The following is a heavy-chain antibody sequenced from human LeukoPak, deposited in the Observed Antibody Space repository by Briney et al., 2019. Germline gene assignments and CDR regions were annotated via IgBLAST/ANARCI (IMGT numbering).Heavy chain of an antibody. Sequence: ASVKVSCKASGYTFTSYAMHWVRQAPGQRLGWMGWINAGNGNTKYSQKFQGRVTITRDTSASTAYMELSSLRSEDTAVYYCARGSPIKYSSGWYRDYYYYGMDVWGQGTTVTVSS. V-gene: IGHV1-3*01. J-gene: IGHJ6*02. CDR1: GYTFTSYA. CDR3: ARGSPIKYSSGWYRDYYYYGMDV. D-gene: IGHD6-19*01. CDR2: INAGNGNT.